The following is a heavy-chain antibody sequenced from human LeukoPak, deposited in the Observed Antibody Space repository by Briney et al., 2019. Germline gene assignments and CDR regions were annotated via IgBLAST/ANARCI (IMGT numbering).Heavy chain of an antibody. D-gene: IGHD2-8*01. J-gene: IGHJ4*02. CDR3: AREWSRFTPPDY. CDR1: GFTFSSYT. V-gene: IGHV3-48*01. Sequence: GGSLRLSCAASGFTFSSYTMNWVRQAPGKGLEWVSYISSSSGTIYYADSVKGRFTISRDNAKNSLYLQMNSLRAEDTAVYYCAREWSRFTPPDYWGQGTLVTVSS. CDR2: ISSSSGTI.